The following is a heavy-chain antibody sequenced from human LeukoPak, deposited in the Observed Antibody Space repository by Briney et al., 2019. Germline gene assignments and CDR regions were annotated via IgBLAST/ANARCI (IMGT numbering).Heavy chain of an antibody. D-gene: IGHD6-13*01. CDR3: AKDISRWGAAALH. CDR1: GFTFSSYG. Sequence: GRSLRLSCAASGFTFSSYGMHWVRQAPGKGLEWVAVIWYDGSNKYYADSVKGRFTISRDNAKNSLYLQMNSLRAEDTALYYCAKDISRWGAAALHWGQGTLVTVSS. J-gene: IGHJ4*02. CDR2: IWYDGSNK. V-gene: IGHV3-33*03.